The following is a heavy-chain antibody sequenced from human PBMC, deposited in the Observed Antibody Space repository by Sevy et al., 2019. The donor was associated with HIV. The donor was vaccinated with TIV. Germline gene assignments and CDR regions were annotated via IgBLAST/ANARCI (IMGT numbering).Heavy chain of an antibody. CDR3: ARASGQQLVQTYFDY. CDR2: ISAYNGNT. V-gene: IGHV1-18*01. CDR1: GYTFTSYG. D-gene: IGHD6-13*01. Sequence: ASVKVSCKASGYTFTSYGISWVRQAPGQGLEWMGWISAYNGNTNYAQKLQGRVTMTTDTSTSTAYMGLRSLRSDDTAVYYCARASGQQLVQTYFDYWGQGTLVTVSS. J-gene: IGHJ4*02.